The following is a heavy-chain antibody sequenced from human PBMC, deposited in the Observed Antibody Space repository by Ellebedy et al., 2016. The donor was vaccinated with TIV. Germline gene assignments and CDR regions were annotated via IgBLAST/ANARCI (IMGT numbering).Heavy chain of an antibody. J-gene: IGHJ4*02. CDR1: GFTFSSYT. CDR3: ATEQRFFDY. Sequence: GGSLRLSCAASGFTFSSYTMTWVRQAPGKGLEWVSSISFSGGRTYFADSVKGRFTISRDDSKSTLYLQTKSLRPEDTAIYYCATEQRFFDYWGQGTLVTVSS. CDR2: ISFSGGRT. D-gene: IGHD1/OR15-1a*01. V-gene: IGHV3-23*01.